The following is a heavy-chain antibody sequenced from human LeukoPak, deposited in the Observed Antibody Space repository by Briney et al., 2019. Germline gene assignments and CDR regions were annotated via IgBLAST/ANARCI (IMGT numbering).Heavy chain of an antibody. CDR3: AKVVDPYSSSWYAPSPHFDY. Sequence: QPGGSLRLSCAASGFTFSSYAMSWVRQAPGKGLEWVSAISGSGGSTYYADSVKGRFTISRDNSKNTLYLQMNSLRAEDTAVYYCAKVVDPYSSSWYAPSPHFDYWGQGTLVTVSS. CDR1: GFTFSSYA. V-gene: IGHV3-23*01. CDR2: ISGSGGST. D-gene: IGHD6-13*01. J-gene: IGHJ4*02.